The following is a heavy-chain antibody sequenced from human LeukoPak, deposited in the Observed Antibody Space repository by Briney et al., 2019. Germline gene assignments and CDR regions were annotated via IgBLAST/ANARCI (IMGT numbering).Heavy chain of an antibody. D-gene: IGHD3-10*02. CDR2: ISTSSSYI. CDR3: AELGITMIGGV. Sequence: GGSLRLSCAASGFTFSSNNMNWVRQAPGKGLEWVSSISTSSSYIYYADSVKGRFTISRDNAKKSLYLQMNSLRAEDTAVYYCAELGITMIGGVWGKGTTVTISS. V-gene: IGHV3-21*01. CDR1: GFTFSSNN. J-gene: IGHJ6*04.